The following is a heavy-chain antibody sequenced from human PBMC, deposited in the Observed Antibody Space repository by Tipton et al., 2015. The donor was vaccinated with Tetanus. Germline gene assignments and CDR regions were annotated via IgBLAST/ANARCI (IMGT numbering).Heavy chain of an antibody. J-gene: IGHJ4*02. V-gene: IGHV6-1*01. D-gene: IGHD4-17*01. Sequence: LRLSCAISGDSVSSNSAAWNWIRQSPSRGLEWLARTYYRSRWHNDYALSVKSRVTISPDTSKNQFSLQLNSVTPDDTAVYYCARDPLGDETIFDYWGQGTLVTVSS. CDR3: ARDPLGDETIFDY. CDR2: TYYRSRWHN. CDR1: GDSVSSNSAA.